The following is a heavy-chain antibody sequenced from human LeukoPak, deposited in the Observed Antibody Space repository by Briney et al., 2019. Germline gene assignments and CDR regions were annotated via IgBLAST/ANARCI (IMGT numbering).Heavy chain of an antibody. D-gene: IGHD2-2*01. J-gene: IGHJ6*03. CDR3: ARGHCSSTSCPFGDYYYFYYMDV. CDR1: GYTFTGYY. V-gene: IGHV1-2*02. CDR2: INPNSGGT. Sequence: ASVKVSCKASGYTFTGYYMHWVRQAPGQGLEWMGWINPNSGGTNYAQKFQGRVTMTRDTSISTAYMELSRLRSDDTAVYYCARGHCSSTSCPFGDYYYFYYMDVWGKGTTVTVSS.